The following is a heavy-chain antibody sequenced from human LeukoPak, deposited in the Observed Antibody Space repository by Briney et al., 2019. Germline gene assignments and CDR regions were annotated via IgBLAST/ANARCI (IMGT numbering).Heavy chain of an antibody. D-gene: IGHD5-24*01. V-gene: IGHV1-18*01. CDR3: ARDGDGYNDY. J-gene: IGHJ4*02. Sequence: ASVKVSCKASGYTFTSYGFSWVRQAPGQGLEWMGWMSAYNGDTHYPQRLQGRVTMTTDTSTNTAYLELRSLTSDDTAMYYCARDGDGYNDYWGQGTLVTVSS. CDR1: GYTFTSYG. CDR2: MSAYNGDT.